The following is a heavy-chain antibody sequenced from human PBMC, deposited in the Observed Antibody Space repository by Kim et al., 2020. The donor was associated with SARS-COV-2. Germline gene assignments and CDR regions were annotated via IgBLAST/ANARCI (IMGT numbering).Heavy chain of an antibody. CDR1: GFTFSSYG. CDR2: IWYDGSNK. D-gene: IGHD2-21*02. Sequence: GGSLRLSCAASGFTFSSYGMHWVRQAPGKGLEWVAVIWYDGSNKYYADSVKGRFTISRDNSKNTLYLQMNSLRAEDTAVYYCAREGLIVVVTEGAFDIWGQGTMVTVSS. CDR3: AREGLIVVVTEGAFDI. V-gene: IGHV3-33*01. J-gene: IGHJ3*02.